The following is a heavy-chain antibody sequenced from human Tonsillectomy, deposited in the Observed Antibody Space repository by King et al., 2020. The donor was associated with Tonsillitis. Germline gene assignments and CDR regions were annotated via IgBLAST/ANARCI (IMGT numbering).Heavy chain of an antibody. J-gene: IGHJ6*02. Sequence: QLVQSGAEVKKPGSSVKVSCKASGGTFSSFAISWVRLAPGQGLEWMGVIIPMFGTSDYAQKFQGRVTISADESASTAYMELSSLRSEDTALYYCARIAEGGPTSYYGMDVWGQGTTVIVSS. V-gene: IGHV1-69*12. CDR1: GGTFSSFA. D-gene: IGHD1-14*01. CDR2: IIPMFGTS. CDR3: ARIAEGGPTSYYGMDV.